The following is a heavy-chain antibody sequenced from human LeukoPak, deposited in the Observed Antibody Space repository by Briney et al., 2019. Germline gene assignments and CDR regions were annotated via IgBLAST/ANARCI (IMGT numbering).Heavy chain of an antibody. CDR1: GYTFSGYY. CDR2: INPNSGDT. J-gene: IGHJ6*02. V-gene: IGHV1-2*02. D-gene: IGHD1-26*01. Sequence: ASVKGSCKASGYTFSGYYMHWVRQAPGQGLEWMGWINPNSGDTNYAQKFQGRVSMTRDTSINTAYMELSRLRSDDTSVYYCARTLPNYYYGMDVWGQGTTVTVSS. CDR3: ARTLPNYYYGMDV.